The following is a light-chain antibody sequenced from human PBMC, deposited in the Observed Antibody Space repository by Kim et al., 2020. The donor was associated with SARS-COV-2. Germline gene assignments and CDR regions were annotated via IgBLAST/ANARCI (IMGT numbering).Light chain of an antibody. CDR3: AAWDDSLNGVV. CDR2: SNN. CDR1: GANIGRNN. Sequence: RVTVPRSGTGANIGRNNVNWDQQHPGTAPTVLIYSNNQRPSGVPDRISGSKSGTSASLAISGLQSEDEADYYCAAWDDSLNGVVFGGGTKVTVL. V-gene: IGLV1-44*01. J-gene: IGLJ2*01.